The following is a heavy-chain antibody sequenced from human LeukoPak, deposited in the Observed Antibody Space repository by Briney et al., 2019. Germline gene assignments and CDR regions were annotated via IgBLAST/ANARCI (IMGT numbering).Heavy chain of an antibody. CDR1: GITFSSYG. J-gene: IGHJ5*02. V-gene: IGHV3-23*01. Sequence: GGSLRLSCAASGITFSSYGMSWVRQAPGKGLERVSSISSTGGTTYYADSVKGRFTISRDNSKNALYLQMNSLRAEDTAVYYCARDDSGYDSWGQGTRVTVSS. D-gene: IGHD5-12*01. CDR3: ARDDSGYDS. CDR2: ISSTGGTT.